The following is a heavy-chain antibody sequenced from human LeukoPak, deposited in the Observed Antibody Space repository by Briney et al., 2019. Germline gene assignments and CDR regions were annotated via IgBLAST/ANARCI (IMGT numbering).Heavy chain of an antibody. CDR3: ARAGYY. D-gene: IGHD2-15*01. V-gene: IGHV4-34*01. CDR1: GGSFSGYY. Sequence: SETLSLTCAVYGGSFSGYYWSWIRQPPGKGLEWIGEINHSGSTNYNPSLKSRVTISVDTSKNQFSLRLSSVAAADTAVYYCARAGYYWGQGTLVTVSS. CDR2: INHSGST. J-gene: IGHJ4*02.